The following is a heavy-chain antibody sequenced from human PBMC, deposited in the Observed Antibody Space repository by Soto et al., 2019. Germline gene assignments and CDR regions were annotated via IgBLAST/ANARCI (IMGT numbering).Heavy chain of an antibody. CDR3: ATKSGVSDAFDI. Sequence: GESLKISWKGSGYSFTSYWISWGRQMPGKGLEWMGRIDPSDSYTNYSPSFQGHVTISADKSISTAYLQWSSLKASDTAMYYCATKSGVSDAFDIWGQGTLVTVSS. CDR1: GYSFTSYW. V-gene: IGHV5-10-1*01. J-gene: IGHJ3*02. CDR2: IDPSDSYT. D-gene: IGHD7-27*01.